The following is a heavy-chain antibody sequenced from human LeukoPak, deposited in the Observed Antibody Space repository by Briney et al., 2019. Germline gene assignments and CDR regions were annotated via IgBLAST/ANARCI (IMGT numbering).Heavy chain of an antibody. Sequence: ASVKVSCKASGYTFTGYYMHWVRQAPGQGLEWRGWINPNSGGTNYAQKFQGRVTMTRDTSISTAYMELSSLRSDDTAVYYCARGSPSDYGDYENYYDYWGQGTLVTVSS. CDR1: GYTFTGYY. J-gene: IGHJ4*02. V-gene: IGHV1-2*02. CDR3: ARGSPSDYGDYENYYDY. CDR2: INPNSGGT. D-gene: IGHD4-17*01.